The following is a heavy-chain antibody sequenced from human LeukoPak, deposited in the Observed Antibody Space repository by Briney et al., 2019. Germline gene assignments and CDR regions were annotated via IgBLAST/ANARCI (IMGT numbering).Heavy chain of an antibody. CDR1: GFTFSSYG. V-gene: IGHV3-30*18. D-gene: IGHD6-13*01. CDR2: ISYDGSNK. J-gene: IGHJ4*02. CDR3: AKDGRNPGIAAQ. Sequence: GSLRLSCAASGFTFSSYGMHWVRQAPGKGLEWLAVISYDGSNKYYADSVKGRFTISRDNSKNTLYLQVNSLRAEDTAVYYCAKDGRNPGIAAQWGQGTLVTVSS.